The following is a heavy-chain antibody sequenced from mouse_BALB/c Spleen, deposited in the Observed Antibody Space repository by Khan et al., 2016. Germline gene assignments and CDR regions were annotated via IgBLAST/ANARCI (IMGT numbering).Heavy chain of an antibody. CDR3: SSRCVYGNWFVY. D-gene: IGHD2-1*01. CDR1: GFNIKDTY. V-gene: IGHV14-3*02. J-gene: IGHJ3*01. Sequence: VQLQESGAELVKPGASVKLSCTASGFNIKDTYMHWVKQSPEQGLEWIGRIDPANGNTKYEPKFQGKATITADTSSNTAYLQLSSLTSEDPAVYWSSSRCVYGNWFVYWGQEALVTVSA. CDR2: IDPANGNT.